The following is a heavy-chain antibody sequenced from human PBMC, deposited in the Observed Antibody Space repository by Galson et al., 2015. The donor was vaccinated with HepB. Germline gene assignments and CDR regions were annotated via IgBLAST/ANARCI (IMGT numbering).Heavy chain of an antibody. Sequence: SLRLSCAASGFTFSDYYMSWIRQAPGKGLEWVSYISSSGSTIYYADSVKGRFTISRDNAKNSLYLQMNSLRAEDTAVYYCARGAILSTYYYDSTLFDYWGQGTLVTVSS. CDR3: ARGAILSTYYYDSTLFDY. V-gene: IGHV3-11*01. J-gene: IGHJ4*02. CDR2: ISSSGSTI. D-gene: IGHD3-22*01. CDR1: GFTFSDYY.